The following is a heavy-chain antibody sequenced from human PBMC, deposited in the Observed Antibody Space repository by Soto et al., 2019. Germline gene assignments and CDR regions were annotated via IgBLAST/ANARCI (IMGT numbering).Heavy chain of an antibody. V-gene: IGHV1-69*02. Sequence: QVQLVQSGAEVKKPGSSVKVSCKASGGTFSSYTISWVRQAPGQGLEWMGRIIPILGIANYAQKFQGRVTITADKSTSTADMELSSLRSEDTAVYCCARGYCSGGSCRFPYYFDYWGQGSLVTVSS. CDR3: ARGYCSGGSCRFPYYFDY. J-gene: IGHJ4*02. CDR2: IIPILGIA. D-gene: IGHD2-15*01. CDR1: GGTFSSYT.